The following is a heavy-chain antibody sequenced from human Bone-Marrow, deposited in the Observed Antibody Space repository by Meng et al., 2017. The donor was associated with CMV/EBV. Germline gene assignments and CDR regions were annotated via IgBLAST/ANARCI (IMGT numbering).Heavy chain of an antibody. J-gene: IGHJ3*02. CDR1: GFTVSSNY. D-gene: IGHD4-23*01. CDR3: ARTSETTVVPQRAFDI. CDR2: IYSGGST. V-gene: IGHV3-53*01. Sequence: GGSLRLSCAASGFTVSSNYMSCVRQAPGKGLEWVSVIYSGGSTYYADSVKGRFTISRDNSKNTLYLQMNSLRAEDTAVYYCARTSETTVVPQRAFDIWGERTMVTFSS.